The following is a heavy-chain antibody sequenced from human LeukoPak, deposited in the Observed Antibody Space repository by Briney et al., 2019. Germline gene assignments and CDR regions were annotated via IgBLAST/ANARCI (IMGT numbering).Heavy chain of an antibody. CDR1: GLTFSDFG. V-gene: IGHV3-49*03. D-gene: IGHD1-26*01. Sequence: GGSLRLPCTGSGLTFSDFGLSWFRQAPGKGLEWVGFIRSKTYGGTIEYAASVKGRFTISRDDSKSIAYLQMNSLKTEDTAVYYCTRDRTWGGEWEPINYWGQGTLVTVSS. CDR3: TRDRTWGGEWEPINY. CDR2: IRSKTYGGTI. J-gene: IGHJ4*02.